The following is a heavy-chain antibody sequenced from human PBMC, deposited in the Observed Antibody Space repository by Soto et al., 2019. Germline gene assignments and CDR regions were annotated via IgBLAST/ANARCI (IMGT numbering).Heavy chain of an antibody. CDR1: GFTFDDYA. CDR3: AKVLYGDYGFDY. V-gene: IGHV3-9*01. CDR2: ISWNSGSI. J-gene: IGHJ4*02. D-gene: IGHD4-17*01. Sequence: EVQLVESGGGLVQPGRSLRLSCAASGFTFDDYAMHWVRQAPGKGLEWVSGISWNSGSIGYADSVKGRFTISRDNAKNSLYLQMISLRAEDTALYYCAKVLYGDYGFDYWGQGTLVTVSS.